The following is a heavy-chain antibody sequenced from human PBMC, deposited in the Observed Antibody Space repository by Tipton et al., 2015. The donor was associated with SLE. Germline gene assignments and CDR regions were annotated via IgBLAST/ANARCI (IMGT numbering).Heavy chain of an antibody. Sequence: TLSLTCTVSGGSISSSSYYWGWIRQPPGKGLEWIGSIYYSGSTYYNPSLKSRVTISVDTSKNQFSLKLSSVTAADTAVYYCARDRGWVEAFDIWGQGTMVTVSS. J-gene: IGHJ3*02. D-gene: IGHD6-19*01. CDR1: GGSISSSSYY. V-gene: IGHV4-39*07. CDR2: IYYSGST. CDR3: ARDRGWVEAFDI.